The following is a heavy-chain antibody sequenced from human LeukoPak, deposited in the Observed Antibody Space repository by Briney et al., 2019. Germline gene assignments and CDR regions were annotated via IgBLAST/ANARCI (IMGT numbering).Heavy chain of an antibody. Sequence: PSETLSLTCTVSGGSISSGGYYWSWIRQHPGKGLEWIGYIYYSGSTYYNPSLKSRVTISVDTSKNQFSLKLSSVTAADTAVYYCARHGAGYSSSPDYFQHWGQGTLVTVSS. CDR2: IYYSGST. D-gene: IGHD6-13*01. CDR3: ARHGAGYSSSPDYFQH. J-gene: IGHJ1*01. CDR1: GGSISSGGYY. V-gene: IGHV4-31*03.